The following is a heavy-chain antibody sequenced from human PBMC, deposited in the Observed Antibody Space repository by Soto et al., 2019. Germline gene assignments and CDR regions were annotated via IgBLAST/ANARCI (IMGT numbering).Heavy chain of an antibody. CDR3: ARTYVTDVVVVPASKDYMDV. CDR1: GGSISSSSSS. Sequence: QLQLQESGPGLVKPSETLSLTCTVSGGSISSSSSSWCWIRQPPGKGLEWLGIISYSGSTYYSPSLKSRVTISVDASKNLFSLKLSSVTAADTAVYYCARTYVTDVVVVPASKDYMDVWGKGTTVTVSS. CDR2: ISYSGST. D-gene: IGHD2-2*01. J-gene: IGHJ6*03. V-gene: IGHV4-39*01.